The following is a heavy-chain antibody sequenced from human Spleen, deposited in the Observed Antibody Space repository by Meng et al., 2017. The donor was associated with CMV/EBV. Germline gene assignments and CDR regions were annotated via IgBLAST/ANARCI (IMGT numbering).Heavy chain of an antibody. CDR2: INWNGDDT. CDR1: GFIFDDNG. CDR3: ARHMGLGIVGVAEY. D-gene: IGHD1-26*01. V-gene: IGHV3-20*04. J-gene: IGHJ4*02. Sequence: GESLKISCAGSGFIFDDNGMSWVRQAPGKGLQWVSGINWNGDDTGYADTVKGRFIISRDNTKNSLYLQMNSLRVEDTALYYCARHMGLGIVGVAEYWGQGTLVTVSS.